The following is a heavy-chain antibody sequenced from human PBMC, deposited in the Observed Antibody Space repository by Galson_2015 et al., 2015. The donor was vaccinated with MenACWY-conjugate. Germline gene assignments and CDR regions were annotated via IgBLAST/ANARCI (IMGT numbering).Heavy chain of an antibody. Sequence: CKASGFTFTSSAMQWVRQARGQRLEWIGWIVVGSGNTNYAQKFQERVTITRDMSTSTAYMELSSLRSEDTAVYYCAADGVRGSGSHLYYYGKDVWGQGTTVTVSS. V-gene: IGHV1-58*02. CDR3: AADGVRGSGSHLYYYGKDV. J-gene: IGHJ6*02. D-gene: IGHD3-10*01. CDR1: GFTFTSSA. CDR2: IVVGSGNT.